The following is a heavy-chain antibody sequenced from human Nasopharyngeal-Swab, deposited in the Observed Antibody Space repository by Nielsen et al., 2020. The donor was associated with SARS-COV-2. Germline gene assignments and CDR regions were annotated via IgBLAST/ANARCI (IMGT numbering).Heavy chain of an antibody. Sequence: WIRQPPGKGLEWIGYVYRLGGTSYNPSLKSRVTISLDASNNQFSLRLSSVTAADTAMFYCARGTPFDYWGRGILVTVSS. CDR2: VYRLGGT. D-gene: IGHD1-1*01. V-gene: IGHV4-31*02. CDR3: ARGTPFDY. J-gene: IGHJ4*02.